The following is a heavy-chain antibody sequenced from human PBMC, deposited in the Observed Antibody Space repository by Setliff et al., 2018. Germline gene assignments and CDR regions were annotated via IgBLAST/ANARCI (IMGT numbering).Heavy chain of an antibody. Sequence: PSETLSLTCAVYGGSFSTYYWIWIRQPPGKGLEWIGEINHSGSTYYNPSLKSRVTISVDRSKNQFSLKLSSVTAADTAVYYCARGGYCSGGSCLYGAFDIWGQGTMVTVSS. V-gene: IGHV4-34*01. CDR2: INHSGST. J-gene: IGHJ3*02. CDR3: ARGGYCSGGSCLYGAFDI. D-gene: IGHD2-15*01. CDR1: GGSFSTYY.